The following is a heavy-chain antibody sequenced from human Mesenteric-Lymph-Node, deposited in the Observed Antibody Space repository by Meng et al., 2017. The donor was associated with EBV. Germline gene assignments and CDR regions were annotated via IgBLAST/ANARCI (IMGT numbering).Heavy chain of an antibody. V-gene: IGHV3-43D*04. J-gene: IGHJ4*02. Sequence: EVQLVESXGVGVQPGXSLRLSXAASGFTFDDYAMPWVRQAPGKGLEWVSVTSWDGVNTYYVDSVKGRFTVFRDNSKNSLYLQMNSLRADDTALYYCAKARGGATRGLNSWGQGTLVTVSS. CDR3: AKARGGATRGLNS. D-gene: IGHD1-26*01. CDR2: TSWDGVNT. CDR1: GFTFDDYA.